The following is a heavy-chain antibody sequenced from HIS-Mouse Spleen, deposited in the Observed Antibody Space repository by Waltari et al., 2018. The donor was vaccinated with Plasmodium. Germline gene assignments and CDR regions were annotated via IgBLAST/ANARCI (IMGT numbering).Heavy chain of an antibody. D-gene: IGHD1-26*01. Sequence: QLQLQESGPGLVKPSETLSLTCTVSGGPIIRSSYYWGWIRQPPGKGLVWIGSIYYSGSTYYNPSLKSRVTISVDTSKNQFSLKLSSVTAADTAVYYCARRGGSYYYFDYWGQGTLVTVSS. CDR1: GGPIIRSSYY. CDR3: ARRGGSYYYFDY. V-gene: IGHV4-39*01. CDR2: IYYSGST. J-gene: IGHJ4*02.